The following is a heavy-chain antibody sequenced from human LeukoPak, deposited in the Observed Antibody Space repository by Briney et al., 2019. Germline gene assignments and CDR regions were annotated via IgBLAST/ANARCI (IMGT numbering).Heavy chain of an antibody. Sequence: GGSLRLSCVVSGFTFSESWMSWVRQAPGKGLGWVASLNLDGSDKYYVDSVKGRFTISRDNAKNSLYLQMDGLRVEDTAVYYCARGKRYPDYWGQGTLVTVSS. D-gene: IGHD1-1*01. V-gene: IGHV3-7*03. CDR2: LNLDGSDK. CDR1: GFTFSESW. CDR3: ARGKRYPDY. J-gene: IGHJ4*02.